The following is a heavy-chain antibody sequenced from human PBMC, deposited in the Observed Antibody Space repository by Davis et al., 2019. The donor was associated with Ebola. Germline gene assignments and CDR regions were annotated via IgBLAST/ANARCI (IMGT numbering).Heavy chain of an antibody. CDR1: GYTFTSYA. V-gene: IGHV1-3*01. Sequence: ASVKVSCKASGYTFTSYAMHWVRQAPGQRLEWMGWINAGNGNTKYSQKFQGRVTITRDTSASTAYMELSRLRSEDTAVYYCASLLMAAAGTDAVDIWGQGTMVTVSS. D-gene: IGHD6-13*01. CDR2: INAGNGNT. J-gene: IGHJ3*02. CDR3: ASLLMAAAGTDAVDI.